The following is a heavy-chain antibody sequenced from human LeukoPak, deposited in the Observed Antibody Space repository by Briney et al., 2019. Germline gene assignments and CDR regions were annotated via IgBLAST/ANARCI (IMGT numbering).Heavy chain of an antibody. CDR3: ARGRSITIFGVVITGKRNWFDP. CDR1: GGSFSGYY. V-gene: IGHV4-34*01. CDR2: INHSGST. D-gene: IGHD3-3*01. J-gene: IGHJ5*02. Sequence: SETLSLTCAVYGGSFSGYYWSWIRQPPGKGLEWIGEINHSGSTNYNPSLKSRVTISVDTSKNQFSLKLSSVTAADTAVYYCARGRSITIFGVVITGKRNWFDPWGQGVLVTVSS.